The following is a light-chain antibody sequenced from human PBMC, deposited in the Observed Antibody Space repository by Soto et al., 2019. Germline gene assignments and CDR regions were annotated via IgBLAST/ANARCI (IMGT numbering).Light chain of an antibody. CDR1: QSVNKNY. J-gene: IGKJ1*01. Sequence: EIVLTQSPGTLSLSPGERATLSCRASQSVNKNYLAWYQQKPGQAPRLLIYGASSRTTGIPDRFSGSGSGTDFTLTISRLEPEDFADYYCQQYGSAPWTFGQGAKVEIK. V-gene: IGKV3-20*01. CDR2: GAS. CDR3: QQYGSAPWT.